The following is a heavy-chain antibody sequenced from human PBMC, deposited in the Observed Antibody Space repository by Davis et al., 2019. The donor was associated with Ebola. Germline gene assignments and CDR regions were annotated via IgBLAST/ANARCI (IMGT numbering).Heavy chain of an antibody. D-gene: IGHD1-1*01. V-gene: IGHV3-48*04. J-gene: IGHJ4*02. CDR1: GFAFSDSS. CDR3: ARALWKDLVSEY. CDR2: ISADRRTV. Sequence: GGSLRLSCSASGFAFSDSSMNWVRQAPGKGLEWISYISADRRTVYYADSVKGRFTISRDNAEGSLYLQMESLRGEDTAVYYCARALWKDLVSEYWGRGTLVTVSS.